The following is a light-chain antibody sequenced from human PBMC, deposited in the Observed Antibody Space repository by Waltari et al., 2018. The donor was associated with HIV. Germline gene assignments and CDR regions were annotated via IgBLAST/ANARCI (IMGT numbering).Light chain of an antibody. J-gene: IGLJ2*01. CDR1: SNNVGNQG. CDR3: SAWDSSLSAVV. V-gene: IGLV10-54*01. CDR2: SNN. Sequence: AGLTQPPSVSRGLRQTATLTCTGNSNNVGNQGAAWLQQHQGHPPKLLSYSNNNRPSGISERLSASRSGNAASLTITGLQPEDEADYYCSAWDSSLSAVVFGGGTKLTVL.